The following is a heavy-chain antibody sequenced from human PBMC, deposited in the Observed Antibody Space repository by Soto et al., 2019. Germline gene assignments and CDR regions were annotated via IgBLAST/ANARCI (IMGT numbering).Heavy chain of an antibody. CDR3: ARDRSIPMVRCSYNWFVP. J-gene: IGHJ5*02. Sequence: GGSLRLSCAASGFTFSSYWMHWVRQAPGKGLVWASRINSDGSSTSYADSVKGRFTISRDNAKNTLYLQMNSLRAEDTAVYYCARDRSIPMVRCSYNWFVPSGPGTLVTDPS. V-gene: IGHV3-74*01. CDR2: INSDGSST. CDR1: GFTFSSYW. D-gene: IGHD3-10*01.